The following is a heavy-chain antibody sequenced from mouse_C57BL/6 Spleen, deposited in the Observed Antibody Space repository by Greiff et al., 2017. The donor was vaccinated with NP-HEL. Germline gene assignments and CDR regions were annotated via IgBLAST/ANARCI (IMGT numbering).Heavy chain of an antibody. V-gene: IGHV2-9*01. J-gene: IGHJ4*01. D-gene: IGHD2-4*01. CDR1: GFSLTSYG. Sequence: VMLVESGPGLVAPSQSLSITCTVSGFSLTSYGVDWVRQPPGKGLEWLGVIWGGGSSNYNSALMSRLSISKDNSNSQVFLKMHSLQADDTAMYYCAKHGTEINYYAMDYWGQGTSVTVSS. CDR2: IWGGGSS. CDR3: AKHGTEINYYAMDY.